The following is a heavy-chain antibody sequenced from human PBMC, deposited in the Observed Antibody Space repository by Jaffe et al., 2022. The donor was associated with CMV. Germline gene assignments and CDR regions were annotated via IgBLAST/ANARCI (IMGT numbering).Heavy chain of an antibody. Sequence: EVQLVQSGAEVKKPGESLKISCKGSGYSFTSYWIGWVRQMPGKGLEWMGIIYPGDSDTRYSPSFQGQVTISADKSISTAYLQWSSLKASDTAMYYCARLSPSGISAAGTRYYYYYMDVWGKGTTVTVSS. CDR1: GYSFTSYW. CDR3: ARLSPSGISAAGTRYYYYYMDV. D-gene: IGHD6-13*01. V-gene: IGHV5-51*01. CDR2: IYPGDSDT. J-gene: IGHJ6*03.